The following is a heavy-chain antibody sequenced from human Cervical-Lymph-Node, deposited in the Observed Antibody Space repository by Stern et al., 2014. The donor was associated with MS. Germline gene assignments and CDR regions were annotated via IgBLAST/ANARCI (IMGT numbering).Heavy chain of an antibody. D-gene: IGHD6-19*01. CDR3: TRFLQSGWSDLFDS. CDR1: GSTFSTSW. Sequence: VQLVESGGGLVQPGGSQRLSCVASGSTFSTSWMRWVRQAPGKGLEWLANINGVGSETYYLGFVKGRFTISRDNSKSSLYLEMNSLRSEDTAVYYCTRFLQSGWSDLFDSWGRGTLVTVSS. J-gene: IGHJ5*01. CDR2: INGVGSET. V-gene: IGHV3-7*01.